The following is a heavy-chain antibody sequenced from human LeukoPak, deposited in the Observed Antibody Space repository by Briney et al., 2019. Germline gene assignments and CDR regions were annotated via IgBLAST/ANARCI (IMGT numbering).Heavy chain of an antibody. D-gene: IGHD4-11*01. CDR2: IIPIFGTA. V-gene: IGHV1-69*01. CDR1: GGTFSSYA. Sequence: SVKVSCKASGGTFSSYAISWVRQAPGQGLEWMGGIIPIFGTANYAQKFQGRVTITADESTSTAYMEVSSLRSEDTAVYYCADLNDYSNYAVWGKGPTAPVSS. J-gene: IGHJ6*04. CDR3: ADLNDYSNYAV.